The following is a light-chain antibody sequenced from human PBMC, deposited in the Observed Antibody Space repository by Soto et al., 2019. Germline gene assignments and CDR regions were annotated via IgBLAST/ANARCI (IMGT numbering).Light chain of an antibody. CDR3: QQYIDWPPLYT. J-gene: IGKJ2*01. CDR1: HSVSSN. V-gene: IGKV3-15*01. Sequence: EIVMTQSPATLSVSPGERATLSCRASHSVSSNLAWYQQKPGKAPRLLIYGASIRATDIPARYSGSGSGTEFTLTISSVQSEDCAVYYCQQYIDWPPLYTFGQGTKLEIK. CDR2: GAS.